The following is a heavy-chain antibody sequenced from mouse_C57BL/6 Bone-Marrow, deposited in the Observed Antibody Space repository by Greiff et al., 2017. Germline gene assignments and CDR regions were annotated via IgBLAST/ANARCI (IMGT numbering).Heavy chain of an antibody. CDR1: GFSLTSYG. D-gene: IGHD1-1*01. CDR3: AKKGHYYGSKGDLAY. V-gene: IGHV2-5*01. Sequence: QVQLQQSGPGLVQPSQSLSITCTVSGFSLTSYGVHWVRQSPGKGLEWLGVIWRGGSTDYNAAFMSRLSITKDNSKSQVFFKMNSLQADDTAIYYCAKKGHYYGSKGDLAYWGQGTLVTVSA. J-gene: IGHJ3*01. CDR2: IWRGGST.